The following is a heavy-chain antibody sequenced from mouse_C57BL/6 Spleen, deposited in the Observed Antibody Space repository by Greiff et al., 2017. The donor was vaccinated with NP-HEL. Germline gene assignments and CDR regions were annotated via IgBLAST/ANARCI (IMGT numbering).Heavy chain of an antibody. CDR3: ARGGVWDYDVGDYYAMDY. D-gene: IGHD2-4*01. V-gene: IGHV3-6*01. Sequence: EVQLQESGPGLVKPSQSLSLTCSVTGYSITSGYYWNWIRQFPGNKLEWMGYISYDGSNNYNPSLKNRISITRDTSKNQFFLKLNSVTTEDTATYYCARGGVWDYDVGDYYAMDYWGQGTSVTVSS. CDR2: ISYDGSN. J-gene: IGHJ4*01. CDR1: GYSITSGYY.